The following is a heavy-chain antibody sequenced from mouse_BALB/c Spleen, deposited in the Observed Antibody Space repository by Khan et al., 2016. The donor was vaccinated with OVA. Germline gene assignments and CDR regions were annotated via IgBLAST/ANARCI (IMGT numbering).Heavy chain of an antibody. CDR3: ARSGYGNPFAY. CDR2: INPSNGGA. V-gene: IGHV1S81*02. J-gene: IGHJ3*01. CDR1: GYTFTSYY. Sequence: QVQLQQPGAELVKPGASVKISCKASGYTFTSYYMYWVKQRPGQGLEWIGGINPSNGGAHFNEKFKNKATLTVDKSSSTAYMQLSSLTSEDSAVYYWARSGYGNPFAYGGQGTLVTVSA. D-gene: IGHD2-1*01.